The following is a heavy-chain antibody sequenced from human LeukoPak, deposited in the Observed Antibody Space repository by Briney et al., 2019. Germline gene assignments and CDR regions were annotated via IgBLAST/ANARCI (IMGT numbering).Heavy chain of an antibody. CDR3: ARGELTYRAWPDY. J-gene: IGHJ4*02. CDR1: GGSISSGDYY. D-gene: IGHD1-26*01. Sequence: PSQTLSLTCTVSGGSISSGDYYWSWIHQPPGKGLEWIGYIYYSGSTYYNPSLKSRVTISVDTSKNQFSLKLSSVTAADTAVYYCARGELTYRAWPDYWGQGTLVTVSS. V-gene: IGHV4-30-4*01. CDR2: IYYSGST.